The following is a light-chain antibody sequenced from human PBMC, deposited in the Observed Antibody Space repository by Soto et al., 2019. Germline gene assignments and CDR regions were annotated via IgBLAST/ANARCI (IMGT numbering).Light chain of an antibody. Sequence: QSALTQPPSASGSPGQSVTISCTGTSSDVGAYNYVSWYQQHPGKAPKLMNYEVSKRPSGVPDRFSGSKSGNTASLTVSGLQAENEADYYCSSYAGSNNLVFGGGTKLTVL. CDR1: SSDVGAYNY. J-gene: IGLJ3*02. CDR3: SSYAGSNNLV. CDR2: EVS. V-gene: IGLV2-8*01.